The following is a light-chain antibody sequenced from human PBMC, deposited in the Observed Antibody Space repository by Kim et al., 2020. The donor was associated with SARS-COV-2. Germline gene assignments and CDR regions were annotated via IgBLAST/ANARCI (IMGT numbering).Light chain of an antibody. J-gene: IGKJ4*01. V-gene: IGKV1-9*01. CDR3: QQHHSFPLT. Sequence: AAVGDTVTITCRASKGINSNLSCYQQRPGKAPNLLIYSAFTLHSGVPSRFSGSGSGTDFTLTITSLQPEDFATYHCQQHHSFPLTFGGGTKVDIK. CDR1: KGINSN. CDR2: SAF.